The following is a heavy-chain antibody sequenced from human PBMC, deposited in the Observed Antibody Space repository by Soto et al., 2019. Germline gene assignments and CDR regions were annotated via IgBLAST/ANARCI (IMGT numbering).Heavy chain of an antibody. Sequence: VRLQESGPGLVEPSETLSLTCSVSGDSINNYYWSWIRQPAGKGLEWIGRIYSSGSANYNPSLKTRGTMSVDTSKNQVFPSVTSVTAADTAVYFCARGGTRSADLPTYWGQGIQVIVSS. V-gene: IGHV4-4*07. CDR2: IYSSGSA. CDR1: GDSINNYY. D-gene: IGHD1-1*01. J-gene: IGHJ4*02. CDR3: ARGGTRSADLPTY.